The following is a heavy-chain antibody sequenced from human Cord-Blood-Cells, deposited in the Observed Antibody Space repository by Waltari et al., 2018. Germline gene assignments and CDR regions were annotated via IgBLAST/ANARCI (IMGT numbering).Heavy chain of an antibody. V-gene: IGHV1-69*01. CDR1: GGTFSSYA. CDR3: ARGDVGYCSSTSCYDY. Sequence: QVQLVQSGAEVKKPGSSVKVSCKASGGTFSSYAISCVRQAHGKGLEWMGGIIPTFGTANYAQKFQGRVTITADESTSTAYMELSSLRSEDTAVYYCARGDVGYCSSTSCYDYWGQGTLVTVSS. CDR2: IIPTFGTA. D-gene: IGHD2-2*01. J-gene: IGHJ4*02.